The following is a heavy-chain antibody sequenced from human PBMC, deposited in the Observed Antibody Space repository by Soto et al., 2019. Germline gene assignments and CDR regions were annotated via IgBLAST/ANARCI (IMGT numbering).Heavy chain of an antibody. CDR3: ARDSLSSGSVPGGMDV. CDR2: IYSGGST. D-gene: IGHD3-22*01. CDR1: GFTVSSNY. J-gene: IGHJ6*02. V-gene: IGHV3-66*01. Sequence: EVQLVESGGGLVQPGGSLRLSCAASGFTVSSNYMSWVRQAPGKGLEWVSVIYSGGSTYYADSVKGRFTISRDNSKNTLYLQMNSLRAEDTAVYYCARDSLSSGSVPGGMDVWGQGTTVTVSS.